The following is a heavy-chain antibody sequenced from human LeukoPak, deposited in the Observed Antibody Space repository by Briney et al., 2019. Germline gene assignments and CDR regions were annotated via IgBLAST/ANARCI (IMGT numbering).Heavy chain of an antibody. D-gene: IGHD6-13*01. J-gene: IGHJ3*02. CDR2: TYYRSKWYN. CDR3: ARALQQQLDHDAFDI. Sequence: SPTLSLTCAISGDSVSSNSAAWNWLRQSPSRGLEWLGSTYYRSKWYNDYAVSVKSRITINPDTSKNQFSLQLNSVTPEDTAVYYCARALQQQLDHDAFDIWGQGTMVTVSS. V-gene: IGHV6-1*01. CDR1: GDSVSSNSAA.